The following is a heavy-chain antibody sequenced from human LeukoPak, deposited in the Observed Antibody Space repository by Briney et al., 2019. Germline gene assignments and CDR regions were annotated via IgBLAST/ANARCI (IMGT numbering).Heavy chain of an antibody. CDR2: IYYSGST. CDR3: ARGYYDSSGYWNFQH. CDR1: GGSISSSSYY. J-gene: IGHJ1*01. V-gene: IGHV4-39*01. Sequence: SETLSLTCTVSGGSISSSSYYWGWIRQPPGKGLEWIGSIYYSGSTYYNPSLKSRVTISVDTSKNQFSLKLSSVTAADTAVYYCARGYYDSSGYWNFQHWGQGTLVTVSS. D-gene: IGHD3-22*01.